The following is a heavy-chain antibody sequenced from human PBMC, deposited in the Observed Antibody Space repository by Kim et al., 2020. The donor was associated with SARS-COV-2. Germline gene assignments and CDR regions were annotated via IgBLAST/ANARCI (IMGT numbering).Heavy chain of an antibody. CDR3: ARVITILPYGMDV. Sequence: NPSLKSRVTISVDTSKNPFSPKLSSVTAAETAVYYCARVITILPYGMDVWGQGTTVTVSS. V-gene: IGHV4-31*02. D-gene: IGHD3-3*01. J-gene: IGHJ6*02.